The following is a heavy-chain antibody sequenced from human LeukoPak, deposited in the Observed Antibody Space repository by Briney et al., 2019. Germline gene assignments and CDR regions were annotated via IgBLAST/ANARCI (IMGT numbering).Heavy chain of an antibody. CDR3: ATTRTGYFDY. CDR2: TYYRSKWYN. V-gene: IGHV6-1*01. D-gene: IGHD7-27*01. CDR1: GDSVSSNSAA. J-gene: IGHJ4*02. Sequence: SQTLSLTCAISGDSVSSNSAAWNWIRQSPSGGLEWLGSTYYRSKWYNDYAVSVKSRITINPDTSKNQFSLHLNSVTPEDTAVYYCATTRTGYFDYWGQGTLVTVSS.